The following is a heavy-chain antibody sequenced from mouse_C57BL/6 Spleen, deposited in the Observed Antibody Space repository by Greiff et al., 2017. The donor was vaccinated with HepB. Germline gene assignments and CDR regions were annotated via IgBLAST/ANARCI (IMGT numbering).Heavy chain of an antibody. J-gene: IGHJ4*01. CDR3: ARTDDYEGEVYY. CDR1: GYTFTSYW. CDR2: INPSSGYT. Sequence: VQLQQSGAELAKPGASVKLSCKASGYTFTSYWMHWVKQRPGQGLEWIGYINPSSGYTKYNQKFKDKATLTADKSSNTAYMQRSSLTYEDSAVYYCARTDDYEGEVYYWGQGTSVTGSS. D-gene: IGHD2-4*01. V-gene: IGHV1-7*01.